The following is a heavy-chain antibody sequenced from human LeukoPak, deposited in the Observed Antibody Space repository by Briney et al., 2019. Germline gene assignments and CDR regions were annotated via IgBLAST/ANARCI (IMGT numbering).Heavy chain of an antibody. CDR1: GGTFSSYA. J-gene: IGHJ5*02. Sequence: SVKVSCKASGGTFSSYAISWVRQAPGQGLEWMGRIIPILGIANYAQKFQGRVTITADKSTSTAYMELSSLRSDDTAVYYCARAPSSIAARENWFDPWGQGTLVTVSS. V-gene: IGHV1-69*04. D-gene: IGHD6-6*01. CDR3: ARAPSSIAARENWFDP. CDR2: IIPILGIA.